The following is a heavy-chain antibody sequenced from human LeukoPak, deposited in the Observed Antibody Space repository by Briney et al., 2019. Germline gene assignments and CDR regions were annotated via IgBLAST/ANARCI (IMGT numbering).Heavy chain of an antibody. CDR1: GFTFSTYP. J-gene: IGHJ3*02. CDR3: ARDILLSAGTNAYDI. D-gene: IGHD6-13*01. V-gene: IGHV3-30-3*01. Sequence: GGSLRLSCAASGFTFSTYPMHWVRQAPGRGPEWVAVISYDGSDKYYADSVKGRFTVSRDTSKNTLYLQMNSLRAEDTAVYYCARDILLSAGTNAYDIWGQGTMVTVSS. CDR2: ISYDGSDK.